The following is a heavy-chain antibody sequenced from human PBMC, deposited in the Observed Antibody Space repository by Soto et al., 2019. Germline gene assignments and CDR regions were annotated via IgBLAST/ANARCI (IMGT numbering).Heavy chain of an antibody. Sequence: SCAASGFIFGSYTMHWVRQAPGKGPEWEALISSDGIIIRYADSAKGRFTISRDNSQNTLFLQLNSLRPEDTAIYCCARDGLAGGDDAFDIWGQGTMVTVSS. CDR3: ARDGLAGGDDAFDI. J-gene: IGHJ3*02. CDR2: ISSDGIII. V-gene: IGHV3-30-3*01. CDR1: GFIFGSYT. D-gene: IGHD3-16*01.